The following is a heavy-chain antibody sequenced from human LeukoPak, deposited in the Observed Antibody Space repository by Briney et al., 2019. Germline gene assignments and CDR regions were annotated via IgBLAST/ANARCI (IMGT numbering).Heavy chain of an antibody. Sequence: GGSLRLSCAASGFTVSSNYMSWVRQAPGKGLEWVSVIYSGGSTYYADSVKGRFTISRDNSKNTLYLQMNSLRAEDTAVYYCARGNILTGDAFDIWGQGTMVTVSS. CDR3: ARGNILTGDAFDI. J-gene: IGHJ3*02. CDR2: IYSGGST. D-gene: IGHD3-9*01. CDR1: GFTVSSNY. V-gene: IGHV3-66*01.